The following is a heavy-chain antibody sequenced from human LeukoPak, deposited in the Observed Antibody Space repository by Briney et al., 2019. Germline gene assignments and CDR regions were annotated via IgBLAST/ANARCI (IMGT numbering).Heavy chain of an antibody. Sequence: SETLSLTCTVSGGSFSSGSYYWGWIRQPPGKGLEWIVYSYYSGSTNYNPSLKSRVTISVDTSKNQFSLKLSSVTAADTAVYYCASIPGIAVAGPGGQGWFDPWGQGTLVTVSS. J-gene: IGHJ5*02. CDR3: ASIPGIAVAGPGGQGWFDP. D-gene: IGHD6-19*01. V-gene: IGHV4-61*01. CDR1: GGSFSSGSYY. CDR2: SYYSGST.